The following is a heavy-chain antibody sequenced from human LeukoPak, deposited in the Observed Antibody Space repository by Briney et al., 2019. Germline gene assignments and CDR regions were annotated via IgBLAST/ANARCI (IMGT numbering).Heavy chain of an antibody. V-gene: IGHV3-7*01. CDR2: IKQDGGEK. CDR3: ARDEQLVDY. CDR1: GFPFSSYW. J-gene: IGHJ4*02. D-gene: IGHD6-6*01. Sequence: GGSLRLSCAPPGFPFSSYWMSWVRQAPGKGLEWVANIKQDGGEKYYVDSVKGRFTISRDNAKNSLYLQMNSLRVEDTAVYYCARDEQLVDYWGQGTLVTVSS.